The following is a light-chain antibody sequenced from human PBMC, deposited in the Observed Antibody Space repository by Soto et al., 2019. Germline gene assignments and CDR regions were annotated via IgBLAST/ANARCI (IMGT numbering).Light chain of an antibody. CDR2: GVS. J-gene: IGKJ4*02. CDR1: RGISSN. Sequence: MVMTQSPATLSVSPGERATLSCRASRGISSNLAWYQQKPGQAPRPLIYGVSSRATGIPDRFSGSGSGTDFILTISRVEPEDFAVYYCHQYNNWPPWTFGGGTKVDI. CDR3: HQYNNWPPWT. V-gene: IGKV3D-15*01.